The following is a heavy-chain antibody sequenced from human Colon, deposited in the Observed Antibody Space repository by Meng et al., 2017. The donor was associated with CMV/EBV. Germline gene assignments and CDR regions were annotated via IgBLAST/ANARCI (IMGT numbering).Heavy chain of an antibody. D-gene: IGHD2-2*01. V-gene: IGHV3-30-3*01. Sequence: GESLKISCAASGFTFSSYAMHWVRQAPGKGLEWVAVISYDGSNKYYADSVKGRFTISRDNSKNTLYLQMNSLRAEDTAVYYCARDGQVQLLHGYGMDVWGQGTTVTVSS. CDR1: GFTFSSYA. J-gene: IGHJ6*02. CDR2: ISYDGSNK. CDR3: ARDGQVQLLHGYGMDV.